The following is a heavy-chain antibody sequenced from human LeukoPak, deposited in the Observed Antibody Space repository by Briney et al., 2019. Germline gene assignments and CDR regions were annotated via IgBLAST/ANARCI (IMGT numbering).Heavy chain of an antibody. J-gene: IGHJ4*02. V-gene: IGHV3-64D*06. CDR1: EFTFSDSA. Sequence: PGGSLRLSCSASEFTFSDSAMHWVRQAPGKGLEYIAAISSNGGSTYYADSVKGRFTISRDNSKNTLYLQMGTLRAEDTALYYCVKGGYSSGWYADYWGQGALVTVSS. CDR3: VKGGYSSGWYADY. CDR2: ISSNGGST. D-gene: IGHD6-19*01.